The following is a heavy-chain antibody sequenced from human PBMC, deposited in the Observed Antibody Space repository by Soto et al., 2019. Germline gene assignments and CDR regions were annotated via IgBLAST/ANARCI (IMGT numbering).Heavy chain of an antibody. CDR2: INAGNGNT. J-gene: IGHJ4*02. D-gene: IGHD2-21*02. CDR3: ARSIVVVTALDY. Sequence: GASVKVSCKASGYTFTSYYMPWVRQAPGQGLEWMGWINAGNGNTKYSQKFQGRVTITRDTSASTAYMELSSLRSEDTAVYYCARSIVVVTALDYWGQGTLVTVSS. V-gene: IGHV1-3*01. CDR1: GYTFTSYY.